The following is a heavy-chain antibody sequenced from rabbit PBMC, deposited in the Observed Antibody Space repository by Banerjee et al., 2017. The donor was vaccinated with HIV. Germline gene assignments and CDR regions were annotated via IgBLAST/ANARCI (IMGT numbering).Heavy chain of an antibody. V-gene: IGHV1S40*01. D-gene: IGHD5-1*01. J-gene: IGHJ6*01. CDR3: ARAYGGYSYGMDL. CDR2: IDAGSSGST. CDR1: GFSFSSSYY. Sequence: QSLEESGGDLVKPGASLTLTCTASGFSFSSSYYMCWVRQAPGKGLEWIACIDAGSSGSTYYASWAKGRFTISKTSSTTVTLQMTSLTAADTATYFCARAYGGYSYGMDLRGPGTLVTVS.